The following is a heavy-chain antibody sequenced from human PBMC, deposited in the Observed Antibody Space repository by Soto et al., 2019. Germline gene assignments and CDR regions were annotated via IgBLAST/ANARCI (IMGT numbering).Heavy chain of an antibody. CDR3: AKDRVSAAGPYYFDY. CDR1: GYTFTSYD. V-gene: IGHV1-8*01. Sequence: ASVKVSCKASGYTFTSYDINWVRQATGQGLEWMGWMNPNSGNTGYAQKFQGRVTMTRNTSISTAYMELSSLRAEDTAVYYCAKDRVSAAGPYYFDYWGQGTLVTVSS. D-gene: IGHD6-13*01. J-gene: IGHJ4*02. CDR2: MNPNSGNT.